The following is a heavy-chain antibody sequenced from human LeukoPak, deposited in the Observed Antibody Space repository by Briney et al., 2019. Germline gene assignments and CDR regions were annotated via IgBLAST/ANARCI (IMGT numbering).Heavy chain of an antibody. CDR1: GGSISSSSYY. J-gene: IGHJ4*02. V-gene: IGHV4-39*01. CDR2: IYYSGST. D-gene: IGHD3-22*01. CDR3: ARHPYDPLYDY. Sequence: PSETLSLTCTVSGGSISSSSYYSGWIRQPPGKGLEWIGSIYYSGSTYYNPSLKSRVTISVDTSKNQFSLKLSSVTAADTAVYYCARHPYDPLYDYWGQGTLVTVSS.